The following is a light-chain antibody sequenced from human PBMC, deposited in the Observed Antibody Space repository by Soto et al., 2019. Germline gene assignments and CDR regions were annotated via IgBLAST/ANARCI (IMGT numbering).Light chain of an antibody. J-gene: IGKJ1*01. CDR1: QSISTW. CDR3: QEYSSDPRT. CDR2: KAS. V-gene: IGKV1-5*03. Sequence: DIQMTQSPSTLSTSVGDRVTITCRVSQSISTWLAWYQQKPGKAPKLLIYKASSLESGVPSRFSGSGSGTEFTLTISSLQADDFATYYCQEYSSDPRTFGQGTKVEIK.